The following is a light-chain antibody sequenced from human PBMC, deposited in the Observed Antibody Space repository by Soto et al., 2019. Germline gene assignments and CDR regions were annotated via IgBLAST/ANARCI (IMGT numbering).Light chain of an antibody. Sequence: DIQMTQSPSTLSASLGDRVTLTWRASQSISSWLAWYQQKPGKAPKLLIYKASSLESGVPSRFSGSGSGTEFTLTISSLKPDDFATYYCQQYNSYRTFGQGTKVDIK. J-gene: IGKJ1*01. CDR3: QQYNSYRT. V-gene: IGKV1-5*03. CDR2: KAS. CDR1: QSISSW.